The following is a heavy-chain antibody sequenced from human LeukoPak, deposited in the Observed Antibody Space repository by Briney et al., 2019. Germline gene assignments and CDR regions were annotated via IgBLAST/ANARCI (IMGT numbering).Heavy chain of an antibody. CDR2: ISSNGGST. Sequence: GGSLRLSCAPSGFAFSSYAMHWVRQAPGKGLEYVSAISSNGGSTYYANSVKGRFTISRDNSKNTLYLQMGSLRAEDMAVYYCARGRYGSGSYLGYWGQETLVTVSS. CDR1: GFAFSSYA. CDR3: ARGRYGSGSYLGY. V-gene: IGHV3-64*01. D-gene: IGHD3-10*01. J-gene: IGHJ4*02.